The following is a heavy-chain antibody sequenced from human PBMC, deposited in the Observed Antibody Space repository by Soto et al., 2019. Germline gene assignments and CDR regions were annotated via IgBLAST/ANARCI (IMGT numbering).Heavy chain of an antibody. CDR2: TSPNSEKT. J-gene: IGHJ4*02. V-gene: IGHV1-18*01. D-gene: IGHD1-26*01. CDR1: GYTFSNFG. CDR3: ARDRGSYALDY. Sequence: GASVKVSCKASGYTFSNFGISWVRQAPGEGLEWMGWTSPNSEKTKIAQRFQGRVTMTTDTSTSTAYMELRSLRSDDTAVYYCARDRGSYALDYWGQGTLVTVSS.